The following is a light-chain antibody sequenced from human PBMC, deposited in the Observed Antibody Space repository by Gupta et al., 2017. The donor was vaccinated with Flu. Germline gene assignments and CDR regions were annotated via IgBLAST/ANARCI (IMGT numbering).Light chain of an antibody. CDR2: RSN. CDR3: AAWDDSLSSYV. J-gene: IGLJ1*01. Sequence: RVTISCSGSSSNIGSDYVYWYQHLPGTAPKLLIYRSNQRPSGVPDRFSGSKSGTSASLAISGLQSEDEADYHCAAWDDSLSSYVFGTGTKVTVL. V-gene: IGLV1-47*01. CDR1: SSNIGSDY.